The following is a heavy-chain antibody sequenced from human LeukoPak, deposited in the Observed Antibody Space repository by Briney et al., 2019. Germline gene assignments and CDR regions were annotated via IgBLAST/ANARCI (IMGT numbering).Heavy chain of an antibody. D-gene: IGHD5-12*01. CDR1: GGTFNSYG. J-gene: IGHJ6*03. CDR3: ARGARPPHYYYYMDV. V-gene: IGHV1-69*10. Sequence: ASVKVSCKASGGTFNSYGIIWVRQAPGQGLEWMGGIIPILGTANYAQKFKGRVTITADKSTNTAYMELSSLRSEDTAVYYCARGARPPHYYYYMDVWGKGTTVTVSS. CDR2: IIPILGTA.